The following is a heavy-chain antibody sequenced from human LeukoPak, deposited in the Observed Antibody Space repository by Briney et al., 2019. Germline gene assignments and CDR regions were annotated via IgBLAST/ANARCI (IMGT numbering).Heavy chain of an antibody. CDR1: GFSFSVYE. CDR3: AREVVVAATRYYDYVWGSYRPFDY. Sequence: PGGSLRLSCAASGFSFSVYEIHWVRQAPGKGLEWISDISSSGTTTYYADSVKGRFTISRDNAKNSLYLQMNSLRAEDTAVYYCAREVVVAATRYYDYVWGSYRPFDYWGQGTLVTVSS. J-gene: IGHJ4*02. CDR2: ISSSGTTT. V-gene: IGHV3-48*03. D-gene: IGHD3-16*02.